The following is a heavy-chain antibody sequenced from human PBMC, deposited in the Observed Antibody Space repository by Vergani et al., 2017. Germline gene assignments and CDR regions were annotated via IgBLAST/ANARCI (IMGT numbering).Heavy chain of an antibody. CDR3: TTGDNGGKFYYYYGMDV. Sequence: EVQLVESGGGLVKPGGSLRLSCAASGFTFTKAWMRWVRQAPGKGLEWVGRIKSKTDGGTTDYAAPVKGRFTISRDDSKTTLYLQMNSLKTEDTAVYYCTTGDNGGKFYYYYGMDVWGQGTTVTVSS. CDR1: GFTFTKAW. V-gene: IGHV3-15*01. CDR2: IKSKTDGGTT. D-gene: IGHD4-23*01. J-gene: IGHJ6*02.